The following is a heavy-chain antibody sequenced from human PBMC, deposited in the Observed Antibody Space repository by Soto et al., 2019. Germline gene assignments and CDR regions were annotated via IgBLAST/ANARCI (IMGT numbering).Heavy chain of an antibody. CDR2: IRFDGSNE. Sequence: QEQLVESGGGVVQPGTSLRLSCAVPGGIFHGYGMHWVRQAPGKGLEWVAIIRFDGSNEEYADSVKGRLTISRDNSKNSLDLKSNTLGDAGKAVYYSARERIGETVFRGYLDYWGRGTVVTVSA. J-gene: IGHJ4*02. CDR1: GGIFHGYG. CDR3: ARERIGETVFRGYLDY. D-gene: IGHD2-21*01. V-gene: IGHV3-33*01.